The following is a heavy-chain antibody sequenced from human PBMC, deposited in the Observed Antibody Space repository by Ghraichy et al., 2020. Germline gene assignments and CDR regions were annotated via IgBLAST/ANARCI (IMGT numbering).Heavy chain of an antibody. CDR3: ARDRAYKAFDY. D-gene: IGHD5-24*01. J-gene: IGHJ4*02. V-gene: IGHV3-7*03. CDR2: IKQDGSET. CDR1: GFNFTASW. Sequence: GGSRRLSCAASGFNFTASWMNWVRQAPGKGLEWVAGIKQDGSETYHADSVKGRLTISRDNAKNSLYLQMNGLRVEDTAVYYCARDRAYKAFDYWGQGILVSVSS.